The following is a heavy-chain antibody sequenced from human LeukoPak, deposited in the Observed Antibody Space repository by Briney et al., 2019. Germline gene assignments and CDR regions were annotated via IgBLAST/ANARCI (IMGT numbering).Heavy chain of an antibody. Sequence: PGESLRLSCAASGFTFSSYAMSWVRQAPGKGLEWVSAISGSGSNTYYADSVKGRFTISRDTSKNTLYLQVNSLRAEDTALYYCAKAIVGVSGLGYWGQGTLVTVSS. CDR2: ISGSGSNT. CDR1: GFTFSSYA. J-gene: IGHJ4*02. V-gene: IGHV3-23*01. D-gene: IGHD1-26*01. CDR3: AKAIVGVSGLGY.